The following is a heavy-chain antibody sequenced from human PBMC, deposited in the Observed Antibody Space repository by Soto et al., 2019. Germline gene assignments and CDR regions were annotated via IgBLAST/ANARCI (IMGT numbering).Heavy chain of an antibody. J-gene: IGHJ6*02. CDR1: GFTFSSYG. V-gene: IGHV3-30*18. Sequence: GGSLRLSCAASGFTFSSYGMHWVRQAPGKGLEWVAVISYDGSNKYYADSVKGRFTISRDNSKNTLYLQMNSLRAEDTAVYYCAKDFLWAYSSPHAYYYYGMDVWGQGTTVTVSS. D-gene: IGHD6-13*01. CDR2: ISYDGSNK. CDR3: AKDFLWAYSSPHAYYYYGMDV.